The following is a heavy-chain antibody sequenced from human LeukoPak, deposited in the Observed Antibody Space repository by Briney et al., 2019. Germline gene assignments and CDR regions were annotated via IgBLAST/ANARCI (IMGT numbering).Heavy chain of an antibody. CDR1: GFTFDDYA. D-gene: IGHD6-19*01. Sequence: GGSLRLSCAASGFTFDDYAMHWVRQAPGKGLEWVAVISYDGSNKYYADSVKGRFTISRDNSKNTLYLQMNSLRAEDTAVYYCARGFGSGYFDYWGQGTLVTVS. J-gene: IGHJ4*02. CDR2: ISYDGSNK. CDR3: ARGFGSGYFDY. V-gene: IGHV3-30-3*01.